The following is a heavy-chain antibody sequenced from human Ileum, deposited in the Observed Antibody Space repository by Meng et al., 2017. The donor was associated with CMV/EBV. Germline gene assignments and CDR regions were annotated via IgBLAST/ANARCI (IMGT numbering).Heavy chain of an antibody. Sequence: QVQLVQSGAEIKKPGALVKVSCKASGYTFISNVMHWVRQAPGQRLEWMGWINAGNGHTSYSQNFQGRVTFTRDTSASTVYMELNSLTSEDTAVYYCAREDEVPGLDLDYWGQGYLVTVSS. CDR1: GYTFISNV. J-gene: IGHJ4*02. CDR3: AREDEVPGLDLDY. CDR2: INAGNGHT. V-gene: IGHV1-3*01. D-gene: IGHD1-1*01.